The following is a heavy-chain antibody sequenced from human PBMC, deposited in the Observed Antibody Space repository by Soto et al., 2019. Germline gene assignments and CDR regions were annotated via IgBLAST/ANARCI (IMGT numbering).Heavy chain of an antibody. CDR2: IDPSDSYI. D-gene: IGHD3-9*01. CDR3: VRRDYDTLTGYYTVDF. Sequence: PGESLKISCKGSGYSFTNQWISWVRQMPGKGLEWMGRIDPSDSYINYSPSFQGHVTISVDKSINTAYLRWSSLKASDTAMYYCVRRDYDTLTGYYTVDFWGQGTMVTVSS. V-gene: IGHV5-10-1*01. CDR1: GYSFTNQW. J-gene: IGHJ4*02.